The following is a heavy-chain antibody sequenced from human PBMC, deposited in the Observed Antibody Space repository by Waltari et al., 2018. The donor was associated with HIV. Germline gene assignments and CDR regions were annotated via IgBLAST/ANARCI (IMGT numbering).Heavy chain of an antibody. V-gene: IGHV3-30*18. J-gene: IGHJ4*02. CDR2: ISYHGDDK. D-gene: IGHD6-19*01. Sequence: QVHMVESGGGVVQPGRSMRLSCAASGVPLSSYAMHGVRQATGKGLEWVAVISYHGDDKYYADSVKGRFTISIDNSKNTLYLQMNSLRAEDTAVYYCAKGASGWSPGYWGQGTLVTVSS. CDR1: GVPLSSYA. CDR3: AKGASGWSPGY.